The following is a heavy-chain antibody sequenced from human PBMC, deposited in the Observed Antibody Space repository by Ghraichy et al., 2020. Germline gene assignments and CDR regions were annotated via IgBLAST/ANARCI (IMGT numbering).Heavy chain of an antibody. D-gene: IGHD5-12*01. CDR2: ISGSGGST. V-gene: IGHV3-23*01. J-gene: IGHJ4*02. CDR3: AKVRRGCALHSFDY. Sequence: VSAISGSGGSTYYADSVKSRFIISRDNSKNTLYLQMNSLRAEDNAVYYCAKVRRGCALHSFDYWGQ.